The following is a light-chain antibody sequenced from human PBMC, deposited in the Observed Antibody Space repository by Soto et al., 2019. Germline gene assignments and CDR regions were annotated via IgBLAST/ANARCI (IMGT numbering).Light chain of an antibody. V-gene: IGKV3-11*01. CDR2: EIS. CDR1: QSVGRY. Sequence: EIMLTQSPSTLSLSPGERATLSCRASQSVGRYLAWYQQKPGQAPRLLIYEISNRATDIPARFSGNGSGTDFALTISSLEPEDFAVYYCQQRANWPPITFGQGTRVEIK. CDR3: QQRANWPPIT. J-gene: IGKJ5*01.